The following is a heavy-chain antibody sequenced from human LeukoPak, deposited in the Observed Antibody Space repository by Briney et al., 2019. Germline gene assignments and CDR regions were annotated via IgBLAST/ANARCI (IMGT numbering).Heavy chain of an antibody. Sequence: ASVKVSCKASGYTFTSYYMHWVRQAPGQGLEWMGWMNPNSGNTGYAQRFQGRVTMTRDTSISTAYMELSSLKLEDTAVYYCARGDPYCSSASCYNYWGQGTLVTVSS. CDR2: MNPNSGNT. CDR1: GYTFTSYY. J-gene: IGHJ4*02. V-gene: IGHV1-8*02. CDR3: ARGDPYCSSASCYNY. D-gene: IGHD2-2*02.